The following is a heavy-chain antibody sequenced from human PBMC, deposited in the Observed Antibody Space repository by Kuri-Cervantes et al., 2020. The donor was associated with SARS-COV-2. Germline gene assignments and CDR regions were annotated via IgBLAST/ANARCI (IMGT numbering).Heavy chain of an antibody. CDR3: ASNPPLLLLRE. D-gene: IGHD3-10*01. Sequence: GESLKISCAASGFTVSSNYMSWVRQAPGKGLEWVSVIYSGGSTYYADSVKGRFTISRDNSKNTLYLQMNSLRAEDTAVYYCASNPPLLLLREWGQGTLVTSPQ. V-gene: IGHV3-66*02. J-gene: IGHJ4*02. CDR2: IYSGGST. CDR1: GFTVSSNY.